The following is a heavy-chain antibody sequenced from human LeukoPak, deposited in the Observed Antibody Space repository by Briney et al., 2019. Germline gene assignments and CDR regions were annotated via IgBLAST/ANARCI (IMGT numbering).Heavy chain of an antibody. CDR2: IIPIFGTA. CDR3: AREAGTGDRGDYFDY. V-gene: IGHV1-69*05. D-gene: IGHD7-27*01. Sequence: SVKVSCKASGGTFSSYAISWVRQAPGQGLEWMGGIIPIFGTANYAQKFQGRVTITTDESTSTAYMELSSLRSEDTAVYYCAREAGTGDRGDYFDYWGQGTLVTVSS. J-gene: IGHJ4*02. CDR1: GGTFSSYA.